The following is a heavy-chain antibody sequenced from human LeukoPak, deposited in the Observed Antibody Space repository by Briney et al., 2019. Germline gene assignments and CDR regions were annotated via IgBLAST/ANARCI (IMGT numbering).Heavy chain of an antibody. CDR1: GFTFSSYA. Sequence: GGSLRLSCAASGFTFSSYAMHWVRQAPGKGLEWVAVISYDGSNKYYADSVKGRFTISRDNSKNTLYLQMNSLRAEDTAVYYCARETLNGYSSSWYYSRYYYYGMDVWGQGTTVTVSS. CDR2: ISYDGSNK. V-gene: IGHV3-30-3*01. CDR3: ARETLNGYSSSWYYSRYYYYGMDV. J-gene: IGHJ6*02. D-gene: IGHD6-13*01.